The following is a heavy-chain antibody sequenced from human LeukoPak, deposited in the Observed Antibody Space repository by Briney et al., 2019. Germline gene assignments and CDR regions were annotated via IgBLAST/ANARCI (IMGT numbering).Heavy chain of an antibody. CDR1: GGFICGHY. V-gene: IGHV4-59*08. CDR2: IFYTGST. Sequence: SETLSLTCTVSGGFICGHYWSWIRQPPGKGLEWIGYIFYTGSTDYNPSLRSRITMSVDTSKNQFSLRLTSVTAADTAVYYCARQNPAVGGQGLDYWGQGILVTVFS. J-gene: IGHJ4*02. D-gene: IGHD6-13*01. CDR3: ARQNPAVGGQGLDY.